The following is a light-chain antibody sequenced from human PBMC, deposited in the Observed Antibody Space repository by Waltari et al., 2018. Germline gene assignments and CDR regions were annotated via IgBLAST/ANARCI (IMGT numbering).Light chain of an antibody. CDR3: CSYAGSYTWV. CDR2: DDN. Sequence: QSALTQPASVSGSPGQSITISCTGTSSDVGNYNLVSWYQQYPGKAPKVMIYDDNRRASGVSERFSGSKSGNTASLTVSGVQAEDEADYYCCSYAGSYTWVFGGGTKLTVL. V-gene: IGLV2-23*01. J-gene: IGLJ3*02. CDR1: SSDVGNYNL.